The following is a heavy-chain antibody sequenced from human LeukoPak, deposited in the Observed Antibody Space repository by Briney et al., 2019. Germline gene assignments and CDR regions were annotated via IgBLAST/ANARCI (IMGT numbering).Heavy chain of an antibody. CDR3: ARDRIQLWTYYYYYMAV. V-gene: IGHV3-7*01. J-gene: IGHJ6*03. D-gene: IGHD5-18*01. CDR1: GFTFSSYW. CDR2: IKQDGREK. Sequence: GGSLRLSCAASGFTFSSYWMSWVRQAPGKGREGVANIKQDGREKYYVDSGRGGFTISRDNAKNSLYLQRNSLRGEDTAVYYCARDRIQLWTYYYYYMAVWGKGTTVTVSS.